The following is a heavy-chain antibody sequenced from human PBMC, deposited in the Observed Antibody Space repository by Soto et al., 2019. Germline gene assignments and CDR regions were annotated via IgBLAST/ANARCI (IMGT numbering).Heavy chain of an antibody. Sequence: QVQLVQSGVEAEKPGASVKVSCKASGYTFTSYGISWVRQAPGQGLEWMGWISAYNGNTNYAQKFQGRVTMTTDTSTSTAYMELRSLRFDDTAVYYCARDVPTVTTGGPDYWGQGTLVTVSS. D-gene: IGHD4-17*01. J-gene: IGHJ4*02. CDR2: ISAYNGNT. CDR1: GYTFTSYG. V-gene: IGHV1-18*01. CDR3: ARDVPTVTTGGPDY.